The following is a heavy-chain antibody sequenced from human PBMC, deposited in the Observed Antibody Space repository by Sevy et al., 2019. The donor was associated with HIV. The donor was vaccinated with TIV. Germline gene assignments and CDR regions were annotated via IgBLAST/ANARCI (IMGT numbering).Heavy chain of an antibody. CDR2: ISYDGSNK. CDR3: ARDYYLI. Sequence: GSLRLSCAASGFTFSSYAMHWVRQAPGKGLEWVAVISYDGSNKYYADSVKGRFTISRDNSKNTLYLQMNSLRAEDTAVYYCARDYYLIWGQGTMVTVSS. CDR1: GFTFSSYA. J-gene: IGHJ3*02. D-gene: IGHD3-22*01. V-gene: IGHV3-30-3*01.